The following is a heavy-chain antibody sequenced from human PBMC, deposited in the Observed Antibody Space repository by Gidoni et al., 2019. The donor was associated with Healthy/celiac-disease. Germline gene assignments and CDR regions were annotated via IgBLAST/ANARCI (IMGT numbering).Heavy chain of an antibody. CDR1: GVTFSSYA. CDR3: ARVGAVAPPRYYFDY. V-gene: IGHV1-69*04. J-gene: IGHJ4*02. Sequence: EVKKPGSSVKVSCKASGVTFSSYAISLVRQAPGQGLEWMGRIIPILGIANYSQKFQGRVTITADKSTSTAYMELSSLRSEDTAVYYCARVGAVAPPRYYFDYWGQGTLVTVSS. CDR2: IIPILGIA. D-gene: IGHD6-19*01.